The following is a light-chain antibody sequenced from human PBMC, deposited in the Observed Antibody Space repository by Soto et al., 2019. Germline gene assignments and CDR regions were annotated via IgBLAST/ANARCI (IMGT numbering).Light chain of an antibody. Sequence: VLKQSPAAQSVKTGERATISCRASQTINSNLAWYQQKPGQAPRLLIYGASTRATGVPTRFSGSGSGTEFAFTISSFQSEDGAVYYCQEYHKWPITFGQGTLLEI. CDR1: QTINSN. J-gene: IGKJ5*01. CDR3: QEYHKWPIT. V-gene: IGKV3-15*01. CDR2: GAS.